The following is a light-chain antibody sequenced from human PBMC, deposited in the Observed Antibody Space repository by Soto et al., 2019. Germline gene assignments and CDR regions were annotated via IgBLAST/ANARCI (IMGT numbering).Light chain of an antibody. V-gene: IGKV3-20*01. J-gene: IGKJ2*01. CDR1: QSVDSDF. CDR3: QQYGDSPLYS. CDR2: NAS. Sequence: EIVLTQSPGTLSLSPGERATLSCRASQSVDSDFLAWYQQKAGQAPRLLIYNASRRAAGIPDRFSGSGSGTDFTLSLSRLEPADFAVYFCQQYGDSPLYSFGQGTKVEIK.